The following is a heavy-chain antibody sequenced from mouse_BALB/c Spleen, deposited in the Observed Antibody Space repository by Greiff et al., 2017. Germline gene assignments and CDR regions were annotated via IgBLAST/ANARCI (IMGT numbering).Heavy chain of an antibody. V-gene: IGHV1S33*01. CDR1: GYTFTSYD. CDR3: ARSGTTAVATGYFDD. D-gene: IGHD1-1*01. J-gene: IGHJ2*01. CDR2: IYPGDGST. Sequence: LVESGPELVKPGALVKISCKASGYTFTSYDINWVKQRPGQGLEWIGWIYPGDGSTKYNEKFKGKATLTADKSSSTAYMQLSSLTSENSAVYFCARSGTTAVATGYFDDWGQGTTLTVSS.